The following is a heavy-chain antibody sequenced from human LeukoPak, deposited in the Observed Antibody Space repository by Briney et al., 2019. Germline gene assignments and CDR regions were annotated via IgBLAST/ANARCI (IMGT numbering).Heavy chain of an antibody. D-gene: IGHD1-26*01. CDR3: ASFNSGSYLRAEHY. CDR2: IYSGVST. V-gene: IGHV3-53*05. Sequence: GGSQRLSCAASGFTVSSNYMSWVRQAPGKGREWVSVIYSGVSTYYADSVKGRFTISRDNSKNTLYLQMNSLRAEDTAVYHCASFNSGSYLRAEHYWGQGTLVTVSS. J-gene: IGHJ4*02. CDR1: GFTVSSNY.